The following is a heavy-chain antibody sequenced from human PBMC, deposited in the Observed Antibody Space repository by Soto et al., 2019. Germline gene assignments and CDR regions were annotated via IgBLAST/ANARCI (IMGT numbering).Heavy chain of an antibody. CDR2: IYHSGST. CDR3: ARGGNVAAAGTIYLDS. J-gene: IGHJ4*02. V-gene: IGHV4-4*02. CDR1: GDSISSRNW. D-gene: IGHD6-13*01. Sequence: SETRSLTCAVSGDSISSRNWWTWVRQPPGKGLEWIGEIYHSGSTNYSPTLKSRVTISVDMSKNQFSLKLTSVTAADTAVYYCARGGNVAAAGTIYLDSWGQGTLVT.